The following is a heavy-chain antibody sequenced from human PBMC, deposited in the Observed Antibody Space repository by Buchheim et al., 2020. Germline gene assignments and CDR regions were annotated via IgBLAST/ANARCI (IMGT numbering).Heavy chain of an antibody. D-gene: IGHD2-2*01. CDR2: INPSGGST. CDR1: GYTFTSYY. J-gene: IGHJ5*02. CDR3: ARGWLVVVVPAAIGNWFDP. Sequence: QVQLVQSGAEVKKPGASVKVSCKASGYTFTSYYLHWVRQAPGQGLEWMGIINPSGGSTSYAQKFQGRVTMTRDTSTSTVYMELSSLRSEDTAVYYCARGWLVVVVPAAIGNWFDPWGQGTL. V-gene: IGHV1-46*01.